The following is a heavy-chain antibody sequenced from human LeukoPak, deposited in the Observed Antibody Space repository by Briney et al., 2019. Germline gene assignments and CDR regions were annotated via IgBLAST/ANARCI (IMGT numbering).Heavy chain of an antibody. CDR3: AGSLGPLTEY. J-gene: IGHJ4*02. Sequence: GGSLRLSCSASGFTFKSYAMHWVRQAPGKGLEYVSSINTNGANTYYADSVKGRFTISRDNAKNTLYLQVNSLRAEDTAVYYCAGSLGPLTEYWGQGTLVTVSS. D-gene: IGHD7-27*01. CDR1: GFTFKSYA. V-gene: IGHV3-64D*06. CDR2: INTNGANT.